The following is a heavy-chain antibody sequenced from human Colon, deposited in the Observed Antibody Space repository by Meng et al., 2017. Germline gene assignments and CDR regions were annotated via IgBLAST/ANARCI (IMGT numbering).Heavy chain of an antibody. Sequence: GESLKISFAASGFTFSSYSMNWVRQAPGKGLEWVSSISSSSSYIYYADSVKGRFTISRDNAKNSLYLKMNSLRAEDTAVYYRASSIDYGDYGSYFDYWGQGTLVTVSS. CDR3: ASSIDYGDYGSYFDY. CDR1: GFTFSSYS. V-gene: IGHV3-21*01. D-gene: IGHD4-17*01. CDR2: ISSSSSYI. J-gene: IGHJ4*02.